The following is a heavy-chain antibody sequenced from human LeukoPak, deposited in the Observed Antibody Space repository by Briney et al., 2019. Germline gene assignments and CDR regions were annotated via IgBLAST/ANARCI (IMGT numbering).Heavy chain of an antibody. V-gene: IGHV1-18*01. J-gene: IGHJ6*02. CDR2: ISAYNGNT. D-gene: IGHD6-13*01. Sequence: ASVKVSCKASGYTFTSYGISWVRQAPGQGLEWMGWISAYNGNTNYAQKLQGRVTMTTDTSTSTAYMELRSLRSDDTAVHYCARDLPVAAAGTGYYYYGMDVWGQGTTVTASS. CDR1: GYTFTSYG. CDR3: ARDLPVAAAGTGYYYYGMDV.